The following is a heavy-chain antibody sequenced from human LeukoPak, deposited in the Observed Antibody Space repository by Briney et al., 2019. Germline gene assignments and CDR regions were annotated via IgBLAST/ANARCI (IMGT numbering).Heavy chain of an antibody. V-gene: IGHV4-59*08. CDR3: ARLAYSSSWTLDY. Sequence: PSETLSLTCTVSGGSISSYYWSWIRQPPGKGLEWIGYIYYSGSTNYNPSLKSRVTISVDTSKNQFSLKLSSVTAADTAVYYCARLAYSSSWTLDYWGQGTLVTVSS. CDR1: GGSISSYY. J-gene: IGHJ4*02. CDR2: IYYSGST. D-gene: IGHD6-13*01.